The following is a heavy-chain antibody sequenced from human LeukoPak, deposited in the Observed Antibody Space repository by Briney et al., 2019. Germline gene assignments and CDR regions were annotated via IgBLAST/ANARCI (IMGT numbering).Heavy chain of an antibody. CDR3: AKGYYDYVWGSYSFGAFDI. Sequence: PGGSLRVSCAASGSTFSSYAMSWVRQAPGKGLEGVSAISGRGCSTYYADSVRGRFTISRDNSKNTLDLQMNRLRDEDKDVYYCAKGYYDYVWGSYSFGAFDIWGQGTMVTVSS. J-gene: IGHJ3*02. V-gene: IGHV3-23*01. CDR2: ISGRGCST. D-gene: IGHD3-16*02. CDR1: GSTFSSYA.